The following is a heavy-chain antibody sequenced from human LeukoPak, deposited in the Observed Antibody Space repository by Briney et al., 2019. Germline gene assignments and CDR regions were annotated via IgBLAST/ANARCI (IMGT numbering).Heavy chain of an antibody. J-gene: IGHJ4*02. V-gene: IGHV3-74*01. CDR3: ARDGLTGYYPFDY. D-gene: IGHD3-9*01. CDR1: GFTFSSYW. CDR2: INSDGSST. Sequence: PEGSLRLSCAASGFTFSSYWMHWVRQAPGKGLVWVSRINSDGSSTSYADSVKGRFTISRDNAKDTLYLQMNSLRAEDTAVYYCARDGLTGYYPFDYWGQGTLVTVSS.